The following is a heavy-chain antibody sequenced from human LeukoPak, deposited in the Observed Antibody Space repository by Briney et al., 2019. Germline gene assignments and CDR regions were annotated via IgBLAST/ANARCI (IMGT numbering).Heavy chain of an antibody. CDR2: ISADGPT. CDR3: AKVSQWGNSRWYEGD. J-gene: IGHJ4*02. V-gene: IGHV3-23*01. D-gene: IGHD6-13*01. CDR1: GFTFSSSP. Sequence: GGSLRLSCAASGFTFSSSPMSWVRQAPGKGLDWVSSISADGPTYYADSVKGRFTISRDNSKNTLYLQMNNLRGEDTAVYYCAKVSQWGNSRWYEGDWGQGTLVTVSS.